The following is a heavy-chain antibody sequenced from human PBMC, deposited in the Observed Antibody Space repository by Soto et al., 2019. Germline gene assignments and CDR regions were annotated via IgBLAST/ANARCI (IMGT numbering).Heavy chain of an antibody. J-gene: IGHJ4*02. Sequence: QVQLVESGGGVVQPGRSLRLSCAASGFTFSSYAMHWVRQAPGKGLEWVAVISYDGSNKYYADSVKGRFTISRDNPKNTLYLQMNSLRAEDTAVYYCARGAEYCISTSCYAELYFDYWGQGTLVTVSS. CDR2: ISYDGSNK. D-gene: IGHD2-2*01. CDR1: GFTFSSYA. V-gene: IGHV3-30-3*01. CDR3: ARGAEYCISTSCYAELYFDY.